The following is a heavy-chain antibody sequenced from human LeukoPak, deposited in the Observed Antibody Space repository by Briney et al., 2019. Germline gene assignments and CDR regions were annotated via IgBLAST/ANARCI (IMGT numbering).Heavy chain of an antibody. D-gene: IGHD2-15*01. V-gene: IGHV3-73*01. J-gene: IGHJ4*02. Sequence: GGALRLSCSGLRFILRDCAIHSVPQASGKGVEWVRPFHTRDKRSATAYAASGRGRFAISRDDSESTAYLQMTGLKTEDTAVYFCTRDGGSWSHLDYWGQGALVTVSS. CDR2: FHTRDKRSAT. CDR1: RFILRDCA. CDR3: TRDGGSWSHLDY.